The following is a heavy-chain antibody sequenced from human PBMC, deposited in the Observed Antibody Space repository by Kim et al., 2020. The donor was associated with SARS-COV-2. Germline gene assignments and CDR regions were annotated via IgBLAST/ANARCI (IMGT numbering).Heavy chain of an antibody. CDR3: ASDSVSSRQYYYYGMDV. J-gene: IGHJ6*02. D-gene: IGHD6-13*01. V-gene: IGHV3-66*02. Sequence: GGSLRLSCAASGFTVSSNYMSWVRQAPGKGLEWVSVIYSGGSTYYADPVKGRFTISRDNSKNTLYLQMNSLIDEDTAVYYCASDSVSSRQYYYYGMDVWGQGTTVTVSS. CDR1: GFTVSSNY. CDR2: IYSGGST.